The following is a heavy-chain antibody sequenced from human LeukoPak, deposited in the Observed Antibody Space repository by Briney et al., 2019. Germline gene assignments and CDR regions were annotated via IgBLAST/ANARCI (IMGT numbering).Heavy chain of an antibody. CDR1: GFTFSSYA. J-gene: IGHJ3*02. CDR2: ISGSGGNT. V-gene: IGHV3-23*01. D-gene: IGHD1-26*01. Sequence: GGSLRLSCAASGFTFSSYAMSWISQVPGKGLEWVSAISGSGGNTYYADSVKGRFTISRDNSKNTLYLQMNSLRAEDTAVYYCAKKVGAFDIWGQGTMVTVSS. CDR3: AKKVGAFDI.